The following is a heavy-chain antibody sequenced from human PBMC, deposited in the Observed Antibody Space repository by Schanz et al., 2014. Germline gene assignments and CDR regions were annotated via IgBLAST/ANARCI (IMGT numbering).Heavy chain of an antibody. V-gene: IGHV1-24*01. D-gene: IGHD3-10*01. CDR1: GYTLSKLS. Sequence: QVQLVQSGAEVKKAGASVKVSCTVSGYTLSKLSIHWVRQAPGKGLEWMGGLDLEDGEIVYAEQLKGRVXMTEDTSTDTAYMELSSLRSQDTAVYYCATAEDASGSYGLPACGVWGQGTTVIVSS. J-gene: IGHJ6*02. CDR2: LDLEDGEI. CDR3: ATAEDASGSYGLPACGV.